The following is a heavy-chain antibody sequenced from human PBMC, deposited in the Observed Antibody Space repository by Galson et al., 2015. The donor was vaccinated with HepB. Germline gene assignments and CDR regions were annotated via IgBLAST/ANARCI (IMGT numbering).Heavy chain of an antibody. Sequence: SVKVSCKASGGTFSSYAISWVRQAPGQGLEWMGGIIPILGIANYAQKFQGRVTITADKSTSTAYMELSSLRSEDTAVYYCARGAVVPAAMGAWFDPWGQGTLVTVSS. J-gene: IGHJ5*02. CDR2: IIPILGIA. CDR1: GGTFSSYA. CDR3: ARGAVVPAAMGAWFDP. D-gene: IGHD2-2*01. V-gene: IGHV1-69*10.